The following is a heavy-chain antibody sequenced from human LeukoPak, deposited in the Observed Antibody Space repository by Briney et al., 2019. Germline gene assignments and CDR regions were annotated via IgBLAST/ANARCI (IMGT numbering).Heavy chain of an antibody. J-gene: IGHJ5*02. Sequence: GASVKVSCKSSGYTFTSYGISWVRQAPAQGLELMGWISAYNGNTNYAQKLQERARMTTNTSTSTAYMELRSLRSDDTVVYYCAKSRGWGSYFSWFDPWGQGTLVTVSS. CDR1: GYTFTSYG. D-gene: IGHD3-16*01. V-gene: IGHV1-18*01. CDR3: AKSRGWGSYFSWFDP. CDR2: ISAYNGNT.